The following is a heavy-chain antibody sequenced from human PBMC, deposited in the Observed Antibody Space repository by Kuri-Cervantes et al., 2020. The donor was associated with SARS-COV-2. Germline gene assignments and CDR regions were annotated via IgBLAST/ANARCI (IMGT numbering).Heavy chain of an antibody. CDR1: GFTFSSYA. J-gene: IGHJ6*02. CDR2: IYSGGSST. D-gene: IGHD3-10*01. CDR3: ASMARGNYGMDV. V-gene: IGHV3-23*03. Sequence: GESLKISCAASGFTFSSYAMSWVRQAPGKGLEWVSVIYSGGSSTYYADSVKGRFTISRDNSKNTLYLQMNSLRAEDTAVYYCASMARGNYGMDVWGQGTTVNRLL.